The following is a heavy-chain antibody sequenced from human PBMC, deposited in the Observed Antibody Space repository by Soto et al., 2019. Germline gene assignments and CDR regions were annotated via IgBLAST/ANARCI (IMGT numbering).Heavy chain of an antibody. CDR1: GGSISSYY. Sequence: QVQLQESGPGLVKPSETLSLTCTVSGGSISSYYWSWIRQPPGKGLEWIGYIYYSGSTNYNPSLKSRVTTSLDTSKTQFSLKMRSVTAADTAVYYCARLATRYYFDYWGQGTLVTVSS. J-gene: IGHJ4*02. V-gene: IGHV4-59*01. CDR2: IYYSGST. D-gene: IGHD5-12*01. CDR3: ARLATRYYFDY.